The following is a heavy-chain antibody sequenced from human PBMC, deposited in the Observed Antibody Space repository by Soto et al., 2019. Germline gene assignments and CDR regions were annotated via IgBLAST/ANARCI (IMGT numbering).Heavy chain of an antibody. Sequence: QVQLQESGPGLVKPSETLSLTCTVSGGSGSSGSYYWSWIRQPPGKGLEWIGYIYYSGSTNYNPSLKSRVTTSVDTSKNQFSLKLSSVTAADTAVYYCAISLRRPWFDPWGQGTLVTVSS. CDR1: GGSGSSGSYY. D-gene: IGHD3-10*01. J-gene: IGHJ5*02. CDR3: AISLRRPWFDP. V-gene: IGHV4-61*01. CDR2: IYYSGST.